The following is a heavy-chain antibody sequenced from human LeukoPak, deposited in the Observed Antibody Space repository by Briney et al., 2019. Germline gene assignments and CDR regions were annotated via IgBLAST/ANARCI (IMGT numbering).Heavy chain of an antibody. D-gene: IGHD2-2*01. CDR1: GYTFINYG. J-gene: IGHJ6*03. CDR2: ISPYNGNT. CDR3: ARSAAADYYYYYYMDV. Sequence: ASVKVSCKASGYTFINYGITWVRQAPGQGLEWMGWISPYNGNTKYLQKFQGRVTMTTDTSTSTAYMELSSLRSEDTAVYYCARSAAADYYYYYYMDVWGKGTTVTVSS. V-gene: IGHV1-18*01.